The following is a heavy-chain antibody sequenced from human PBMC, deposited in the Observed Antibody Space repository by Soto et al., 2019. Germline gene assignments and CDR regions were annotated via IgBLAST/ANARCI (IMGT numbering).Heavy chain of an antibody. V-gene: IGHV3-48*03. CDR2: ISDGGITI. D-gene: IGHD1-26*01. CDR1: GFTLSSYE. J-gene: IGHJ6*02. Sequence: EVQLVESGGGLVQPGGSLRLSCAASGFTLSSYEMNWVRQAPGKGLEWVSYISDGGITIDYADSVKGRFTISRDNDKNSLSLQMNSLRAEDTAVYYCARDWGLSGSFYNYNGMDVWGQGTAVTVS. CDR3: ARDWGLSGSFYNYNGMDV.